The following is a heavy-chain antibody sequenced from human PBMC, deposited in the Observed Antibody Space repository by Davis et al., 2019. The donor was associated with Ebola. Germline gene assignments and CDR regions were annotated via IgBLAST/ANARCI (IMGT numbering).Heavy chain of an antibody. D-gene: IGHD6-13*01. J-gene: IGHJ4*02. CDR3: ARDGGDSSSWYKPFDY. V-gene: IGHV1-3*01. CDR2: INAGNGNT. Sequence: AASVKVSCKASGYTFTSYAMHWVRQAPGQRLEWMGWINAGNGNTKYSQKFQGRVTITRDTSARTAYMELSSLRSEDTAVYYCARDGGDSSSWYKPFDYWGQGTLVTVSS. CDR1: GYTFTSYA.